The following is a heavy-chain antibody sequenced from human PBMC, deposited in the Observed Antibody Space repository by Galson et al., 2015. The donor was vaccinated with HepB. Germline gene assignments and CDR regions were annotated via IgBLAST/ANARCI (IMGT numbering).Heavy chain of an antibody. CDR3: ARVSRAIFRLDDAVEI. CDR2: VIPLFGSA. D-gene: IGHD1-1*01. CDR1: GGTFNNYA. J-gene: IGHJ3*02. Sequence: SVKVSCKASGGTFNNYAINWVRQAPGHGLEWMGGVIPLFGSANYAQKFQGRVTITADEATSTAFMELSGLRPDDTAFYYCARVSRAIFRLDDAVEIWGQGTLVTVSS. V-gene: IGHV1-69*13.